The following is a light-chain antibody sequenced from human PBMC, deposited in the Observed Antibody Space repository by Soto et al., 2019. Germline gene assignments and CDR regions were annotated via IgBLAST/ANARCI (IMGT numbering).Light chain of an antibody. CDR3: TSYPTASIVVV. CDR1: ISDIGLYKF. CDR2: DVS. Sequence: QSALTQPASVSGSPGQSITISCTGTISDIGLYKFVSWYQHHPGKAPKLIIFDVSSRASGISNRFSGSKSGNTASLTISGLQAEDEADYYCTSYPTASIVVVFGGGTKLTVL. V-gene: IGLV2-14*03. J-gene: IGLJ2*01.